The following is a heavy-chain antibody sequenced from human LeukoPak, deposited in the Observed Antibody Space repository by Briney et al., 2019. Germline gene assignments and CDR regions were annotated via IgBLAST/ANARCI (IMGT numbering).Heavy chain of an antibody. D-gene: IGHD6-19*01. CDR3: ARGTYYSSGWYYFDY. J-gene: IGHJ4*02. CDR1: GFTFSSYW. CDR2: INSDGSST. Sequence: GGSLRLSCAASGFTFSSYWMHWVRQAPGKGLVWVSRINSDGSSTSYADSVKGRFTISRDNAKNTLYLQMNSLRAEDTAVYYCARGTYYSSGWYYFDYWGQGTLVTVSP. V-gene: IGHV3-74*01.